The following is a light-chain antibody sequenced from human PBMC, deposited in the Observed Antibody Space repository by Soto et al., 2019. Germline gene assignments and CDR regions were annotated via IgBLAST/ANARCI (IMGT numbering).Light chain of an antibody. CDR1: QNISRS. CDR2: GTS. Sequence: EIVITQSPATLSVSPGERATLSCRASQNISRSLAWYQQKPGQGPSLLIYGTSTREGGVPARFSGGGSGTECTRTISSLQSEDFTVYDCQQYNKWPLTFGQGTKVDIK. CDR3: QQYNKWPLT. V-gene: IGKV3-15*01. J-gene: IGKJ1*01.